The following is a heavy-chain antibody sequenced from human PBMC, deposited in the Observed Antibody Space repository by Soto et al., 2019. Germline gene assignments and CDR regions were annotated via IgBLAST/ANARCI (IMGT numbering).Heavy chain of an antibody. D-gene: IGHD1-26*01. CDR1: GGSISSYY. J-gene: IGHJ6*03. CDR3: AMNGAEGGYYYYYYMDV. V-gene: IGHV4-59*01. CDR2: IYYSGST. Sequence: SETLSLTCTVSGGSISSYYWSWIRQPPGKGLEWIGYIYYSGSTNYNPSLKSRVTISVDTSKNQFSLKLSSVTAADTAVYYCAMNGAEGGYYYYYYMDVWGKGTTVTVSS.